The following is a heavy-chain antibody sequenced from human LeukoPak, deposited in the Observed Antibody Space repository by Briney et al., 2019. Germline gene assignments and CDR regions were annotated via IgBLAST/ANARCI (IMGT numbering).Heavy chain of an antibody. CDR1: GGSISSSNW. CDR3: ARDRDYYDSSGYYRYFDY. CDR2: IYHSGST. Sequence: SETLSLTRAVSGGSISSSNWWSWVRQPPGKGLEWIGEIYHSGSTNYNPSLKSRVTISVDKSKNQFSLKLCSVTAADTAVYYCARDRDYYDSSGYYRYFDYWGQGTLVTVSS. D-gene: IGHD3-22*01. J-gene: IGHJ4*02. V-gene: IGHV4-4*02.